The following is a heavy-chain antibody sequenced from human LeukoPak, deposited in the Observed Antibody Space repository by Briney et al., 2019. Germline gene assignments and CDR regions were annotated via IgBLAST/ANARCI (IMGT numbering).Heavy chain of an antibody. J-gene: IGHJ4*02. CDR2: IYYSGST. CDR3: ARVLGGAGTSYFDY. Sequence: ASETLSLTCTVSGGSISSYYWSWIRQPPGKGLEWIGYIYYSGSTNYNPSLKSRVTISVDTSKNQFSLKLSSVTAADTAVYYCARVLGGAGTSYFDYWGQGTLVTVPS. V-gene: IGHV4-59*01. D-gene: IGHD6-19*01. CDR1: GGSISSYY.